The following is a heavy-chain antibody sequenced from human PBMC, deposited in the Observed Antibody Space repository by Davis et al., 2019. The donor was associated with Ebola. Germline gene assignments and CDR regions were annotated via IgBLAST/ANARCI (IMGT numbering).Heavy chain of an antibody. CDR1: GFTFSSYG. CDR3: AKDRKTTVGGRGAIGY. D-gene: IGHD4-23*01. Sequence: PGGSLRLSCAASGFTFSSYGMHWVRQAPGKGLEWVAVISYDGSNKYYADSVKGRFTISRDNSKNTLYLQMNSLRAEDTAVYYCAKDRKTTVGGRGAIGYWGQGTLVTVSS. J-gene: IGHJ4*02. V-gene: IGHV3-30*18. CDR2: ISYDGSNK.